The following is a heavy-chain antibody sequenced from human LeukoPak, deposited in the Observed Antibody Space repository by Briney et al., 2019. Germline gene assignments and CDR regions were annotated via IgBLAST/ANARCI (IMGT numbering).Heavy chain of an antibody. Sequence: SETLSLTCAVSGGSISSSYYWGWIRQPPGKGLEWVGSIYYSGSTYYNPSLKSRVTISIDTSKNQFSLKLNSVTAADTAVYYCARVTYYYGSGSQRRPGAFDIWGQGTMVTVSS. CDR3: ARVTYYYGSGSQRRPGAFDI. CDR2: IYYSGST. J-gene: IGHJ3*02. D-gene: IGHD3-10*01. V-gene: IGHV4-39*07. CDR1: GGSISSSYY.